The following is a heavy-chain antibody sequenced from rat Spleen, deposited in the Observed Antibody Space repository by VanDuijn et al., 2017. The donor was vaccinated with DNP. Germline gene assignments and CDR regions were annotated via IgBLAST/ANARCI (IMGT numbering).Heavy chain of an antibody. CDR1: GFTFSDYY. Sequence: EVQLVESDGGLVQPGRSLKVSCAASGFTFSDYYMAWVRQAPTKGLEWVATISYDGSTTYYRGSVKGRFTISRDNAKSTLYLQMDSLRSEDTATYYCARIVAVTGTFDYWGQGVMVTVSS. CDR2: ISYDGSTT. V-gene: IGHV5-29*01. CDR3: ARIVAVTGTFDY. J-gene: IGHJ2*01. D-gene: IGHD5-1*01.